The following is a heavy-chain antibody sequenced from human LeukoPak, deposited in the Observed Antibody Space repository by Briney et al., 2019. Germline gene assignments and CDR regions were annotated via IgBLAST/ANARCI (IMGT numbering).Heavy chain of an antibody. V-gene: IGHV3-30*02. CDR1: GFTFSSYG. Sequence: GGSLRLSCAASGFTFSSYGMHWVRQAPGKGLEWVAFIRYDGSNKYYADSVKGRFTISRDNSKNTLYLQMNSLRAEDTAVYYCAKGRRDTAMTYYDYYYMGVWGKGTTVTVSS. CDR3: AKGRRDTAMTYYDYYYMGV. CDR2: IRYDGSNK. D-gene: IGHD5-18*01. J-gene: IGHJ6*03.